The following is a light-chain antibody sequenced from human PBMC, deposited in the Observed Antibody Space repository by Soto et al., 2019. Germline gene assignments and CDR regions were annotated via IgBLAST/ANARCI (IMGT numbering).Light chain of an antibody. V-gene: IGLV1-44*01. CDR1: SSNIGTNN. J-gene: IGLJ3*02. Sequence: QSVLTQPPSASGTPGQRVTISCSGSSSNIGTNNVNWYQQLPGTAPKLLIYNNNQRPSGVPDRFSGSKSATSASLAISGLQSEDEADYCCAAWDDGLNGWVFGVGTKLTVL. CDR2: NNN. CDR3: AAWDDGLNGWV.